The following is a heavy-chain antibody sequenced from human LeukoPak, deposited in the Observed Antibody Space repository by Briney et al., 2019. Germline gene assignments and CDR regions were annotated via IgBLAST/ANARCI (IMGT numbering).Heavy chain of an antibody. D-gene: IGHD3-16*01. CDR3: AKDQNMITFGGIDY. J-gene: IGHJ4*02. Sequence: GGSLRLSCAASGFTFSDYGMHWVRQAPGKGLEWVAFIRYDGSNRYYVDSVKGRFTISRDNSKNTLYLQMNSLRPEDTAVYFCAKDQNMITFGGIDYWGQGTLVTVSS. CDR1: GFTFSDYG. V-gene: IGHV3-30*02. CDR2: IRYDGSNR.